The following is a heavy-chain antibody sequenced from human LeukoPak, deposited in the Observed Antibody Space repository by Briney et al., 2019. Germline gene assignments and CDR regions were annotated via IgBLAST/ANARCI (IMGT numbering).Heavy chain of an antibody. Sequence: GGSLRLSCAASGFTFSSYWMSWVRQAPGKGLEWVANIKQDGSEKYYVDSVKGQFTISRDNAKNSLYLQMNSLRAEDTAVYYCARDKGYCSSTSCYVFDYWGQGTLVTVSS. V-gene: IGHV3-7*01. D-gene: IGHD2-2*01. CDR1: GFTFSSYW. CDR2: IKQDGSEK. CDR3: ARDKGYCSSTSCYVFDY. J-gene: IGHJ4*02.